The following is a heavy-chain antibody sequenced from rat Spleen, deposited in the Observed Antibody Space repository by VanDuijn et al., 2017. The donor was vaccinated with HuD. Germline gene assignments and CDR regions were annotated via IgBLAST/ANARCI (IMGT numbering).Heavy chain of an antibody. CDR3: ARRHYGYTDYFDY. CDR1: GFTFSNYG. D-gene: IGHD1-11*01. Sequence: EVQLVESDGGLVQPGKSLKLSCAASGFTFSNYGMAWVRQAPTKGLEWVATISYGDSSGHSSTYYRDSVRGRVTISRDNAKSTLSLQMDSLRSEDTATYYCARRHYGYTDYFDYWGQGVMVTVSS. J-gene: IGHJ2*01. V-gene: IGHV5-29*01. CDR2: ISYGDSSGHSST.